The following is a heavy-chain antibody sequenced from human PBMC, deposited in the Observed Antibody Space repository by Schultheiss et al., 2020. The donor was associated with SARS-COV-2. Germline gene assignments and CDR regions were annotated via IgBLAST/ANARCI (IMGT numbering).Heavy chain of an antibody. V-gene: IGHV3-30*18. Sequence: GGSLRLSCAASGFTFSSYGMHWVRQAPGKGLEWVAVISYDGSNKYYADSVKGRFTISRDNSKNTLYLQMNSLRAEDTAVYYCAKGHSSGWYPSPLDYWGQGTLVTVSS. CDR3: AKGHSSGWYPSPLDY. J-gene: IGHJ4*02. D-gene: IGHD6-19*01. CDR1: GFTFSSYG. CDR2: ISYDGSNK.